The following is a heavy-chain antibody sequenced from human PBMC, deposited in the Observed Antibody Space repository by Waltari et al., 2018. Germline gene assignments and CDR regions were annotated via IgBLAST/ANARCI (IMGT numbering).Heavy chain of an antibody. CDR1: GGSISSGSYY. J-gene: IGHJ3*02. D-gene: IGHD1-26*01. CDR3: ARDPATKKREWELPDAFDI. V-gene: IGHV4-61*02. CDR2: IYTSGST. Sequence: QVQLQESAPGLVKPPPTLSLTCTVSGGSISSGSYYWSWIRQPAGKGLEWIGRIYTSGSTNYNPYLKSRVTISVDTSKNQFSLKLSSVTAADTAVYYCARDPATKKREWELPDAFDIWGQGTMVTVSS.